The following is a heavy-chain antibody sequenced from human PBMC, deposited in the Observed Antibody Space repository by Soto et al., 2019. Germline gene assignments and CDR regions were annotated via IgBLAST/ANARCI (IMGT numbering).Heavy chain of an antibody. J-gene: IGHJ3*02. CDR3: AGDDGGSRGWYGAFDI. V-gene: IGHV3-30-3*01. D-gene: IGHD6-19*01. Sequence: GGSLRLSCAASGFTFSSYAMHWVRQAPGKGLEWVAVITYDGSNKYYADSVKGRFTISRDNPKNTLYLQMNSLRAEDTAVYYCAGDDGGSRGWYGAFDIWGQGTMVTVSS. CDR1: GFTFSSYA. CDR2: ITYDGSNK.